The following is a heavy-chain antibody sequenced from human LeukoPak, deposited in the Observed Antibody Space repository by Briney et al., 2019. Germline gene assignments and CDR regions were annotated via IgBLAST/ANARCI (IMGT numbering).Heavy chain of an antibody. CDR2: VYSSGYT. CDR1: GGSINNNH. CDR3: AKLYHIAAGGAYSYHALDV. J-gene: IGHJ6*02. Sequence: SETLSLTCTVSGGSINNNHWTWIRKPPGKGLEWIGLVYSSGYTEYNPSLNSRLTISTDTSNNRFSLRLRSVTAADTAVYYCAKLYHIAAGGAYSYHALDVWGQGTTVTVSS. D-gene: IGHD6-25*01. V-gene: IGHV4-4*07.